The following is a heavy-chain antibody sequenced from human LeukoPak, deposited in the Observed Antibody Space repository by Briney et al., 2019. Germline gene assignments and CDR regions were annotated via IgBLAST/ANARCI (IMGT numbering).Heavy chain of an antibody. J-gene: IGHJ4*02. D-gene: IGHD6-19*01. V-gene: IGHV3-30*18. CDR1: GFIFSSYG. Sequence: GGSLRLSCAASGFIFSSYGMHWVRQAPGKGLEWVAVISYDGSNEYYADSVKGRFTISRDNSKNTLFLQMNSLRAEDTAVYYCAKNMRGIAVAGVFDYWGQGTLVTVSS. CDR3: AKNMRGIAVAGVFDY. CDR2: ISYDGSNE.